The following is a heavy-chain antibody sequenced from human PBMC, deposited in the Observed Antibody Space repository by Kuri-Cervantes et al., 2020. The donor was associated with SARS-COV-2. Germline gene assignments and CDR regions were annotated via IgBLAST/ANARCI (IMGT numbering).Heavy chain of an antibody. CDR1: GYTFNIYD. CDR2: MNPNSGNT. D-gene: IGHD2-15*01. CDR3: VVGFFSSRKWDY. V-gene: IGHV1-8*03. Sequence: ASVKVSCKASGYTFNIYDINWVRQATGQGLEWMGWMNPNSGNTGYAQKFQGRVTITRKTSISTAYMELSSLTSEDTAVYFCVVGFFSSRKWDYWGQGTLVTVSS. J-gene: IGHJ4*02.